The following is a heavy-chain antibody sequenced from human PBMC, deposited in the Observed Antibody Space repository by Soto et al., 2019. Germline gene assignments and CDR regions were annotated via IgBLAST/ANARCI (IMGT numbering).Heavy chain of an antibody. Sequence: QVQLVQSGAEVKKPGASVKVYCKASGYTFTSYGISWVRQAPGQGLEWMGWISAYNGNTNYAQKLQGRVTMTTDTSTSTAYMELRSLISDDTAVYYCARGYCSGGSCYRSYWYFDLWGRGTLVTVSS. V-gene: IGHV1-18*01. J-gene: IGHJ2*01. CDR3: ARGYCSGGSCYRSYWYFDL. D-gene: IGHD2-15*01. CDR2: ISAYNGNT. CDR1: GYTFTSYG.